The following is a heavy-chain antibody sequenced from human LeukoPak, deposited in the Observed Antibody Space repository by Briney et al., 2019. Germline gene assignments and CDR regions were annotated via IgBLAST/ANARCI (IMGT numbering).Heavy chain of an antibody. CDR1: GYTFTSHW. V-gene: IGHV5-10-1*01. Sequence: GGSLEISWQVSGYTFTSHWISWVRQLPGKGLEWMGKIDPSDSYTKYSPSFQGHVTISTDKSITTAYLQWSSLKASDTAMYYCARHVGITSASDYWGQGTVVTVSS. D-gene: IGHD1-26*01. J-gene: IGHJ4*02. CDR2: IDPSDSYT. CDR3: ARHVGITSASDY.